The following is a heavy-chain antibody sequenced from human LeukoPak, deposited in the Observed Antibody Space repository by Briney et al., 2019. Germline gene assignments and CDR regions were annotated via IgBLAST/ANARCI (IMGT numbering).Heavy chain of an antibody. CDR3: TRGYYDSSDFEYLHL. CDR1: GYTFTSYG. Sequence: ASVKVSCKASGYTFTSYGISWVRQAPGQGLEWMGWINPNSGGTNFAQRFQDRVTMTRDMSISTAYMELSRLRSDDTAIYYCTRGYYDSSDFEYLHLWGQGTLVTVSS. CDR2: INPNSGGT. J-gene: IGHJ1*01. D-gene: IGHD3-22*01. V-gene: IGHV1-2*02.